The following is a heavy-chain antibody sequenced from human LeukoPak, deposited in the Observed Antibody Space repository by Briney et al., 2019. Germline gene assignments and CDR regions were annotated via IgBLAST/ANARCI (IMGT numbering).Heavy chain of an antibody. CDR2: IKQDGTSK. V-gene: IGHV3-7*02. D-gene: IGHD2-21*01. J-gene: IGHJ4*02. Sequence: GGSLRLSCAASGFTFSRSWMGWVRQAPGKGLEWVANIKQDGTSKYYVDSVMGRFTISRDNAENSVYLQMNRLSAGDTAVYYCARHGDYCFDLWGPGTRVTVSS. CDR1: GFTFSRSW. CDR3: ARHGDYCFDL.